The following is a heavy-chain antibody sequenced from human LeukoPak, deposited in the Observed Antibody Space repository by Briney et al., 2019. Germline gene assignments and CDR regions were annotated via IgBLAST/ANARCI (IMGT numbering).Heavy chain of an antibody. CDR3: ARDGEVRQGHCSTTSCPVDY. J-gene: IGHJ4*02. D-gene: IGHD2-2*01. V-gene: IGHV1-3*01. CDR2: INAGNGNT. CDR1: GYTFTSYA. Sequence: ASVKVSCKASGYTFTSYAMHWVRQAPGQRLEWMGWINAGNGNTKYSQKFQGRVTMTRDTSMSTAYMELSGLRFDDTAVYYCARDGEVRQGHCSTTSCPVDYWGQGTLITVSS.